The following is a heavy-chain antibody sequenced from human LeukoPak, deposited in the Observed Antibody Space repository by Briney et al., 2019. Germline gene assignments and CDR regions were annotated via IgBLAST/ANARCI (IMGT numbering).Heavy chain of an antibody. V-gene: IGHV4-34*01. CDR1: GGSFSGYY. J-gene: IGHJ4*02. D-gene: IGHD3-10*01. Sequence: SETLSLTCAVYGGSFSGYYWSWIRQPPGKGLEWIGEINHSGSTNYNPSLKSRVTISVDTSKNQFSLKLSSVTAADTAVYYCARDVGFGELLPYYFDYWGQGTLVTVSS. CDR2: INHSGST. CDR3: ARDVGFGELLPYYFDY.